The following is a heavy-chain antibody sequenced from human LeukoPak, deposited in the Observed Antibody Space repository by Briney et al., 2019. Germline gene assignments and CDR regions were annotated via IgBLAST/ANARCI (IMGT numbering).Heavy chain of an antibody. J-gene: IGHJ5*02. D-gene: IGHD2-15*01. CDR3: ARDRIMVVGPYNWFDP. CDR1: GFTFSNYE. Sequence: GWSLRLSCAGAGFTFSNYEMVLLHQAPGKGLEWISYISSSGSTIYYADSVKGRFTVSRDDAENSLYLHMSSLRAEDTAVYYCARDRIMVVGPYNWFDPWGQGTLVTVSS. CDR2: ISSSGSTI. V-gene: IGHV3-48*03.